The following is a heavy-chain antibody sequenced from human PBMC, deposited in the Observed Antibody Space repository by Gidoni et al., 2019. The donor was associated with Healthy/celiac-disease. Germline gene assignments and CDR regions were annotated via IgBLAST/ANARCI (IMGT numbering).Heavy chain of an antibody. CDR1: GFPFSDYY. Sequence: VQLVESGGGLVKPGGSLRLSCAASGFPFSDYYMSGIRQAPGKGLEWVSYISSSSSYTNYADSVKGRFTISRDNAKNSLYLQMNSLRAEDTAVYYCARSGPDGSGYYFANWFDPWGQGTLVTVS. D-gene: IGHD3-22*01. V-gene: IGHV3-11*06. CDR2: ISSSSSYT. CDR3: ARSGPDGSGYYFANWFDP. J-gene: IGHJ5*02.